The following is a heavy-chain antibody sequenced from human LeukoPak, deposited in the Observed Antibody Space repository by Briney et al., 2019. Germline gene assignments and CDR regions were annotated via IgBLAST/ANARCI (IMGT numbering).Heavy chain of an antibody. V-gene: IGHV4-59*01. D-gene: IGHD3-3*01. CDR3: ARGLHYDFWSGYSSSLYYYYMDV. CDR1: GVSINNFY. CDR2: IYNSGST. Sequence: KSSETLSLTCTVSGVSINNFYWSWIRQPPGKGLEWIGDIYNSGSTNYKPSLKSRVTISLDTSKNQLSLKLSSVTAADTAVYYCARGLHYDFWSGYSSSLYYYYMDVWGKGTTVTVSS. J-gene: IGHJ6*03.